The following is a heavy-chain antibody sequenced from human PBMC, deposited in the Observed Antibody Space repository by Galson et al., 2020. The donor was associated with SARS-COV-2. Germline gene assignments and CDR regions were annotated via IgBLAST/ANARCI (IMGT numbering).Heavy chain of an antibody. D-gene: IGHD6-13*01. J-gene: IGHJ4*02. CDR1: GFTFSSYG. Sequence: GGSLRLSCAASGFTFSSYGMHWVRQAPGKGLEWVAVISYDGSNKYYADSVKGRFTISRDNSKNTLYLQMNSLRAEDTAVYYCATGIAAAGNERWGQGTLVTVSS. CDR2: ISYDGSNK. CDR3: ATGIAAAGNER. V-gene: IGHV3-30*03.